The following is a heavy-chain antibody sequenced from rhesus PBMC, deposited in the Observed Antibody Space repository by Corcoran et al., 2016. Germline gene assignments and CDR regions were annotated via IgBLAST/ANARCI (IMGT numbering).Heavy chain of an antibody. V-gene: IGHV4-122*02. CDR2: IQYSGST. CDR1: GYSISSGYG. J-gene: IGHJ4*01. D-gene: IGHD2-15*01. Sequence: QLQLQESGPGLVKPSETLSLTCAVSGYSISSGYGWSWIRQPPGKGLEWIGYIQYSGSTSYNPSLKRRVNISRDTSKNQFSLKLSSVNAADTAVYYCARDEAEYCSSTYCSSGDYWGQGVLVTVSS. CDR3: ARDEAEYCSSTYCSSGDY.